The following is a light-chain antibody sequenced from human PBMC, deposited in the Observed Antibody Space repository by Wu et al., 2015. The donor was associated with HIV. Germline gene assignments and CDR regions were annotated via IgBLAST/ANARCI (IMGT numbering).Light chain of an antibody. V-gene: IGKV1-9*01. CDR1: QGIGSY. Sequence: DSQLTQSPSFLSASIGARVTITCRASQGIGSYLAWYQQKPGKVPKLLIYAASILQSGVPSRFSGSGSGTKFTLTINSLQPDDIATYYCQRLYDFPLWTFGLGDQ. CDR2: AAS. CDR3: QRLYDFPLWT. J-gene: IGKJ2*02.